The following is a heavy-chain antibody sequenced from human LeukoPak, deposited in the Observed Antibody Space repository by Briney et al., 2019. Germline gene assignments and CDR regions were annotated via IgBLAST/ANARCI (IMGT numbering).Heavy chain of an antibody. CDR3: AKDVSVGYCSGGSCPNWFDP. V-gene: IGHV3-23*01. D-gene: IGHD2-15*01. Sequence: GGSLRLSCAASGFTFSSYAMSWFRQAPGKGLEWVSAISGSGGSTYYAASVKGRITISRDHSESTLYLQMNSLRAEDTAVYYCAKDVSVGYCSGGSCPNWFDPWGQGTLVTVSS. CDR1: GFTFSSYA. CDR2: ISGSGGST. J-gene: IGHJ5*02.